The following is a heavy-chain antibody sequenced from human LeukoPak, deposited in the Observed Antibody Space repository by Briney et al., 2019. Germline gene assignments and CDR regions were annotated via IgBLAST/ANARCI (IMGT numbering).Heavy chain of an antibody. Sequence: PGKSLRLSCAASGFTFSNYAFHWVRQPPGKGLEWAAVISYEGSVTYYADSVKGRFTISRDNSKNTLYLQMNSLRAEDTAVYYCARGLGEFSPPDYWGQGTLVTVSS. D-gene: IGHD3-16*01. CDR3: ARGLGEFSPPDY. CDR1: GFTFSNYA. V-gene: IGHV3-30*04. J-gene: IGHJ4*02. CDR2: ISYEGSVT.